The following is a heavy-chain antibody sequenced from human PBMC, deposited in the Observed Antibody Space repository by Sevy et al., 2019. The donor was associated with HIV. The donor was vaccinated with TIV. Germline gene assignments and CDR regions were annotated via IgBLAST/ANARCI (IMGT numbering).Heavy chain of an antibody. D-gene: IGHD5-18*01. V-gene: IGHV3-33*01. CDR1: GFTFSSYG. CDR2: IWYDGSNK. CDR3: ARGLERGYSYGSHYYYYGMDV. J-gene: IGHJ6*02. Sequence: GGSLRLSCAASGFTFSSYGMHWVRQAPGKGLEWVAVIWYDGSNKYYADSVKGRFTISRDNSKNTPYLQMNSLRAEDTAVYYCARGLERGYSYGSHYYYYGMDVWGQGTTVTVSS.